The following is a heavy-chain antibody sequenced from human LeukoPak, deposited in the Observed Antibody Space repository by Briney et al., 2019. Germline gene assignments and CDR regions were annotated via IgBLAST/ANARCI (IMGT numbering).Heavy chain of an antibody. V-gene: IGHV4-4*09. CDR1: GVSITTYY. Sequence: SETLSLTCTVSGVSITTYYWSWVRQPPGKGLEWFGFTYHSGNTNYNPSLKSRVTMSVDTSKSQFSLRLSSVTAADTAVYYCATMTRRGQYYFDNWGQGTLVTVSS. J-gene: IGHJ4*02. D-gene: IGHD3-22*01. CDR3: ATMTRRGQYYFDN. CDR2: TYHSGNT.